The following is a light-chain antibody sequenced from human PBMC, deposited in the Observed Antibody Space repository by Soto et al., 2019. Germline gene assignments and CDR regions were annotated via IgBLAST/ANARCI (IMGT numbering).Light chain of an antibody. CDR1: QSISSY. CDR2: AAS. J-gene: IGKJ1*01. Sequence: IPITQSPSSLSASVGDRVTLSCRASQSISSYLNWYQQKPGKAPKLLIYAASSLQSGVPSRFSGSGSGTDFTLTISSLQPEDVATYYCQKYNSAPLTFGQGTKVDIK. V-gene: IGKV1-39*01. CDR3: QKYNSAPLT.